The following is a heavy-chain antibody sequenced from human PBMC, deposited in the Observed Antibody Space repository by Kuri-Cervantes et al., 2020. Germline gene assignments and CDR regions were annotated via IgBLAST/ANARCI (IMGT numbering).Heavy chain of an antibody. J-gene: IGHJ6*03. CDR1: GFTFGSYS. Sequence: ETLSLTCAASGFTFGSYSMNWVRQAPGKGLEWVSYISSSSSTIYYADSVKGRFTISRDNAKNSLYLQMNSLRADDTAVYYCAKTPPVRSYYYYMDAWGKGTTVTVSS. CDR3: AKTPPVRSYYYYMDA. V-gene: IGHV3-48*01. CDR2: ISSSSSTI.